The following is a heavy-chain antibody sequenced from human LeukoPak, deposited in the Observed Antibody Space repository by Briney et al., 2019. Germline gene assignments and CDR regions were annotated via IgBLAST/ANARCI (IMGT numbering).Heavy chain of an antibody. CDR2: INLDGRGT. Sequence: GGSLRLSCSASGFTFSSFWMHWVHQAPGKGLVWVSRINLDGRGTTYADSVKGRFTISRDNAKNTLYLQMNSLRDEDTAVYYCARELPFDYWGQGTLVTVSS. CDR3: ARELPFDY. V-gene: IGHV3-74*01. J-gene: IGHJ4*02. CDR1: GFTFSSFW. D-gene: IGHD2-15*01.